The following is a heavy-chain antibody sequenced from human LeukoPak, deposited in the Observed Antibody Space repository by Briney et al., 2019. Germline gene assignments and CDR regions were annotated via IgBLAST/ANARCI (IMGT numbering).Heavy chain of an antibody. Sequence: GGSLRLSCAASGFTFRSPTMNWVRQAPGKGLEWVSSISSSSSYIYYADSVKGRFTISRDNAKNSLYLQMNSLRAEDTAVYYCARAAGPREYYFDYWGQGTLVTVSS. V-gene: IGHV3-21*01. CDR3: ARAAGPREYYFDY. CDR2: ISSSSSYI. J-gene: IGHJ4*02. D-gene: IGHD6-13*01. CDR1: GFTFRSPT.